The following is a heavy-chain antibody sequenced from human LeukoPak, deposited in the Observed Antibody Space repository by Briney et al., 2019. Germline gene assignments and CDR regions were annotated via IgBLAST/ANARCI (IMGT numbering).Heavy chain of an antibody. D-gene: IGHD6-13*01. J-gene: IGHJ4*02. V-gene: IGHV3-30*04. Sequence: GGSLRLSCAASGFTFSSYAMHWVRQAPGKGLEWVAVISYDGSNKYYADSVKGRFTISRDNSKNTLYLQMNSLRAEDTDVYYCARDRGAAVPFDYWGQGTLVTVSS. CDR2: ISYDGSNK. CDR1: GFTFSSYA. CDR3: ARDRGAAVPFDY.